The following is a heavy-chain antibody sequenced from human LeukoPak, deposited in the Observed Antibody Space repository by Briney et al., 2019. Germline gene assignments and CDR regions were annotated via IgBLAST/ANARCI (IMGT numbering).Heavy chain of an antibody. J-gene: IGHJ4*02. Sequence: PSETLSLTCTVSGGSISSSSYYWGWIRQPPGKGLEWIGSIYYSGSTYYNPSLKSRVTISVDTSKNQFSLKLSSVTAADTAVYYCARGYSGSYFFDYWGQGTLVTVSS. CDR2: IYYSGST. CDR3: ARGYSGSYFFDY. CDR1: GGSISSSSYY. D-gene: IGHD1-26*01. V-gene: IGHV4-39*07.